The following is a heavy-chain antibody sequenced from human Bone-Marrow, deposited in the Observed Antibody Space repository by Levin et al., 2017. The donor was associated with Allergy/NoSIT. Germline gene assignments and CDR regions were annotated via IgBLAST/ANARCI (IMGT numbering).Heavy chain of an antibody. CDR3: AHRLSYDIYNWYFGL. CDR1: GFSLTPRGEA. J-gene: IGHJ2*01. CDR2: IYYDDDK. D-gene: IGHD3-9*01. V-gene: IGHV2-5*02. Sequence: SGPTLVKPTQTLTLTCTFSGFSLTPRGEAVGWIRQPPGKALEWLALIYYDDDKRYRPSLQSRLTITRDTSRNQVVRTITNMDPADTAAYYCAHRLSYDIYNWYFGLWGRGTLVTVSS.